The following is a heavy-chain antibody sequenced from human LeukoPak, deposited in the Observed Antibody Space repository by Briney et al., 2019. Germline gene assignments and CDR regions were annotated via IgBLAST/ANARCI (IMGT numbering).Heavy chain of an antibody. J-gene: IGHJ4*02. CDR2: ISYSGTT. CDR3: ARVGGWFYFDY. D-gene: IGHD6-19*01. Sequence: WVRQAPGKGLEWIGSISYSGTTYYNPSLKSRVTISLDTSKNQFSLKLSSVTAADTAVYYCARVGGWFYFDYWAQGTLVTVSS. V-gene: IGHV4-39*07.